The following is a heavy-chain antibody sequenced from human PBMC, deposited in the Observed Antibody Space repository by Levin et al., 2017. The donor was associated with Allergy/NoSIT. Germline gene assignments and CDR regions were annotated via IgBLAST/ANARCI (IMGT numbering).Heavy chain of an antibody. CDR3: ARVIEGYCSIASCSHDRYYAMDV. V-gene: IGHV1-2*02. Sequence: ASVKVSCKASGYTFTGYFIHWVRQAPGQGLDWVGWINPNSGDANYAQNFQGRVTMTSDSSISTAYMELNGLRSDDTAVYYCARVIEGYCSIASCSHDRYYAMDVWGQGTAVTVSS. D-gene: IGHD2-2*01. CDR2: INPNSGDA. J-gene: IGHJ6*02. CDR1: GYTFTGYF.